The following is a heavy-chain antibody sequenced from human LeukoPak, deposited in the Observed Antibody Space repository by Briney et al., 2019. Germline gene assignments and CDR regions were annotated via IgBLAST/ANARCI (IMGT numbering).Heavy chain of an antibody. CDR2: INNVGSHI. CDR3: SGDPTYYLRYGYFDY. Sequence: GGSLRLSCAASGFTLSSSAMNWVRQAPGKGLEWVSSINNVGSHIYYAGSVKGRFTISRDNTKNSLYLQMNSLRAEDTAVYYCSGDPTYYLRYGYFDYWGQGALVTVSS. CDR1: GFTLSSSA. D-gene: IGHD1-26*01. V-gene: IGHV3-21*01. J-gene: IGHJ4*02.